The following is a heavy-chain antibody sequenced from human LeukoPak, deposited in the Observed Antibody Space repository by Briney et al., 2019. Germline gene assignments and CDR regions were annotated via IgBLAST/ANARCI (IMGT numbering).Heavy chain of an antibody. CDR1: GGSINSGGYY. Sequence: SQTLSLTYTVSGGSINSGGYYWSWLRQHPGKGLEWIGYINYRGSTYYNPSLKSRVTISVDTSKNQFSLKLSSVTAADTAVYYCARDHCPSSGYYCKGYDYWGRGTLVTVSS. CDR2: INYRGST. V-gene: IGHV4-31*03. D-gene: IGHD3-22*01. J-gene: IGHJ4*02. CDR3: ARDHCPSSGYYCKGYDY.